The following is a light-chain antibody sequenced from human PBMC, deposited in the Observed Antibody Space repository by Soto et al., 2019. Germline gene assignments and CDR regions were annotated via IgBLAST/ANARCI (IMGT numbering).Light chain of an antibody. CDR1: SGHSSYG. CDR3: QTWGTGIPV. J-gene: IGLJ2*01. Sequence: QSVLTQSPSASASLGASVKLTCTLSSGHSSYGIAWHQQQPEKGPRYLMNLNSDGSHSKGDGIPDRFSGSSSGAERYLTISSLQSEDEADYYCQTWGTGIPVFGGGTKLTVL. V-gene: IGLV4-69*01. CDR2: LNSDGSH.